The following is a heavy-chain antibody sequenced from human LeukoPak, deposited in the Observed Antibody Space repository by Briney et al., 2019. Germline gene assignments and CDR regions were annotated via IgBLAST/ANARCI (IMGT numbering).Heavy chain of an antibody. J-gene: IGHJ6*03. D-gene: IGHD5-24*01. V-gene: IGHV3-64*01. Sequence: GGSLRLSCAASGFTFSSYAMHWVRQAPGKGLEYVSAISSNGGSTYYANSVKGRFTISRDNSKNTLYLQMNSLRAEDTAVYYCARGDAHGYYYYYMDVWGKGTTVTVSS. CDR2: ISSNGGST. CDR1: GFTFSSYA. CDR3: ARGDAHGYYYYYMDV.